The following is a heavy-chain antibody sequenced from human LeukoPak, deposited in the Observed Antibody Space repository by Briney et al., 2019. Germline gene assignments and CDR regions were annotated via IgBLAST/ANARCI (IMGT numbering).Heavy chain of an antibody. CDR1: GFSFNNAW. CDR2: IKSKTDGGTT. CDR3: TTDLYYSSGTFIDY. D-gene: IGHD3-10*01. Sequence: KSGGSLRLSCAASGFSFNNAWVSWVRQAPGKGLEWVGRIKSKTDGGTTDYAAPVKGRFTISRDDSQNTLYLQMNTLKTEDTAVHYCTTDLYYSSGTFIDYWGQGTLVTVSS. J-gene: IGHJ4*02. V-gene: IGHV3-15*01.